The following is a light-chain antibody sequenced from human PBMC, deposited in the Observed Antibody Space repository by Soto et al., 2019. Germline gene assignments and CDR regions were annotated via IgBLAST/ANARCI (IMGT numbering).Light chain of an antibody. CDR3: AAGGTAGDDGLSSPFYV. V-gene: IGLV1-44*01. CDR1: GSNIGSHT. Sequence: QSVLTQPPSASGTPGQRVTISCSGSGSNIGSHTVSWYQQLPGTAPNLLIYSNDQRPSGVPDRFSGSKSGTSASLAISGLQSEDEADDYCAAGGTAGDDGLSSPFYVFGIGTKLTVL. J-gene: IGLJ1*01. CDR2: SND.